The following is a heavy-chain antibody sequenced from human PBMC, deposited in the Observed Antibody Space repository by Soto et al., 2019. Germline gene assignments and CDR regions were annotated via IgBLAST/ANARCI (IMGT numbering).Heavy chain of an antibody. CDR1: GYTFTSYG. CDR3: ARDKLFRNAGLGSGTPVDS. V-gene: IGHV1-18*01. D-gene: IGHD1-26*01. Sequence: QVQLVQSGAEVKEPGASVKVSCQASGYTFTSYGISWLRQAPGQGPEWMGWISANNGNTKYAEKFQDRVTLTRDTSTDTAYMELRSLRSDDTAVYHCARDKLFRNAGLGSGTPVDSWGPGSVAIVSP. J-gene: IGHJ4*02. CDR2: ISANNGNT.